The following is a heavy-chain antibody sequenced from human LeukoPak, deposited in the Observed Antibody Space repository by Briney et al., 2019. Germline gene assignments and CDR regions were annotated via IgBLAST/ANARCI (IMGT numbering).Heavy chain of an antibody. CDR3: ARAPSEIGGYYPEYFRH. V-gene: IGHV3-74*01. J-gene: IGHJ1*01. Sequence: AGGSLRLSCAASGFTFSSYWMHWVRQAPGKGLVWVSRIKSDGSTRYADSVKGRFTISRDNAKNTVSLQVNSLRAEDTGVYYCARAPSEIGGYYPEYFRHWGQGTLVTVSP. D-gene: IGHD3-22*01. CDR2: IKSDGST. CDR1: GFTFSSYW.